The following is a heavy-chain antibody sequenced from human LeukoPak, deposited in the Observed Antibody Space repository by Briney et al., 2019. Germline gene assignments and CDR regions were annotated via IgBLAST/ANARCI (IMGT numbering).Heavy chain of an antibody. CDR3: ARDALYSYSPPGDY. J-gene: IGHJ4*02. CDR1: GYTFTSYY. CDR2: INGNGGST. Sequence: DSVKVSCKASGYTFTSYYMHWVRQAPGQGLEWMGIINGNGGSTRYAQKFQRRVTMTVDMSTSTVYMELNSLRSVDTAVYYCARDALYSYSPPGDYWGQGTLVTVSS. D-gene: IGHD1-26*01. V-gene: IGHV1-46*01.